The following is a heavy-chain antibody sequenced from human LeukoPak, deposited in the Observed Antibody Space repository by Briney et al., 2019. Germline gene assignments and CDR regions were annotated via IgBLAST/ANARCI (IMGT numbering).Heavy chain of an antibody. J-gene: IGHJ5*02. Sequence: SSETLSLTCTVSGGSISSYYWSWIRQPPGKGLEWIGYIYYSGSTNYNPSLKSRVTMSVDTSKNQFSLKLSSVTAADTAVYYCARGRFGELLSWGQGTLVTVSS. CDR3: ARGRFGELLS. V-gene: IGHV4-59*12. D-gene: IGHD3-10*01. CDR1: GGSISSYY. CDR2: IYYSGST.